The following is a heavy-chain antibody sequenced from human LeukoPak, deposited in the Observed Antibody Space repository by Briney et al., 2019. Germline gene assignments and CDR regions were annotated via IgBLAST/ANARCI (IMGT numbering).Heavy chain of an antibody. CDR2: LSGSGDYK. D-gene: IGHD4-11*01. CDR1: GFTFYDFA. V-gene: IGHV3-23*01. J-gene: IGHJ4*02. CDR3: VKNYGRSNYAPVD. Sequence: AGGSLRLSCAASGFTFYDFAMTWVRQAPGKGLEWVSALSGSGDYKYYADSVKGRFTISRDNSKNTLYLQMNSLRTEDTAVYYCVKNYGRSNYAPVDWGQGTLVTVSS.